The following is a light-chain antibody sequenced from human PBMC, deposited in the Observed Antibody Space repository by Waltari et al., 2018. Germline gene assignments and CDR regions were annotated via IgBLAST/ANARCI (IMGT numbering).Light chain of an antibody. V-gene: IGKV3-20*01. CDR1: QSISKY. J-gene: IGKJ1*01. Sequence: EIVLTQSPGTLSLSSGERATLSCRTSQSISKYLAWYQQKPGQAPGLLIYHASSRATGIPDRFSGSGSGTDFSLTISRLEPEDFAVYYCQHYVTLPVTFGQWTKVEIK. CDR2: HAS. CDR3: QHYVTLPVT.